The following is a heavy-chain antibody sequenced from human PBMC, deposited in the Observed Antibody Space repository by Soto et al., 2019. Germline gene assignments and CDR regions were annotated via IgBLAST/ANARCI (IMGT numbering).Heavy chain of an antibody. D-gene: IGHD5-18*01. V-gene: IGHV4-30-2*05. CDR2: IYHSGST. J-gene: IGHJ6*02. Sequence: SETLSLTCAVSGGSISSGGYSWSWIRQPPGKGLEWIGYIYHSGSTYYNPSLKSRVTISVDTSENQFSLKVNSVTAADTAVYYCARALIQLWPHYYYGMDVWGQGTTVTVSS. CDR3: ARALIQLWPHYYYGMDV. CDR1: GGSISSGGYS.